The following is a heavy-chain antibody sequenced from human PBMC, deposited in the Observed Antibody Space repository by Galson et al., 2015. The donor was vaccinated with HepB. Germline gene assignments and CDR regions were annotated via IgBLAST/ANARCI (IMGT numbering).Heavy chain of an antibody. V-gene: IGHV4-34*01. CDR2: INRSGST. CDR1: GGSFSGYY. J-gene: IGHJ4*02. CDR3: ARRGRRYCSSTSCPMGYFDY. D-gene: IGHD2-2*01. Sequence: SETLSLTCAAYGGSFSGYYWSWIRQPPGKGLEWIGEINRSGSTNYNPSLKSRVTISVDTSKNQFSLKLSSVTAADTAVYYCARRGRRYCSSTSCPMGYFDYWGQGTLVTVSS.